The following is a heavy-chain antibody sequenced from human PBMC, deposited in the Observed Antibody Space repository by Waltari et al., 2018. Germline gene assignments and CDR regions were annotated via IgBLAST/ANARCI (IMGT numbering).Heavy chain of an antibody. D-gene: IGHD3-22*01. Sequence: QVQLVQSGAEVKKPGASVKVSCKASGYTFTSYDINWVRQATGQGLEWMWWKNPNRGKTGYAPKFQGRDTMTRNTSISTAYMELSSLRSEDTAVYYCARGVSHYYHKDPNRPENDYWGQGTLVTVSS. CDR1: GYTFTSYD. J-gene: IGHJ4*02. V-gene: IGHV1-8*01. CDR2: KNPNRGKT. CDR3: ARGVSHYYHKDPNRPENDY.